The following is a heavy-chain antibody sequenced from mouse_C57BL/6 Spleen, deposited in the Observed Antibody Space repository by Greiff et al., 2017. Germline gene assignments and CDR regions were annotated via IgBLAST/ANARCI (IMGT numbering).Heavy chain of an antibody. V-gene: IGHV1-50*01. D-gene: IGHD1-1*01. Sequence: QVQLQQPGAELVKPGASVKLSCKASGYTFTSYWMQWVKQRPGQGLEWIGEIDPSDSYTNYNQKFKGKATLTVDTSSSTAYMQLSSLTSEDSAVYYCASGYYGSSLWYFDVWGTGTTVTVSS. CDR1: GYTFTSYW. J-gene: IGHJ1*03. CDR3: ASGYYGSSLWYFDV. CDR2: IDPSDSYT.